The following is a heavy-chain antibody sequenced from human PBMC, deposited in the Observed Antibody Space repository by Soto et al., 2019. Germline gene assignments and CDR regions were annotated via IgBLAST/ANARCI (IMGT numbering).Heavy chain of an antibody. V-gene: IGHV4-59*08. Sequence: PSETLSLTCTVSGGSISSYYWSWIRQPPGKGLEWIGYIYYSGSTNYNPSLKSRVTISVDTSKNQFSLTLTSMTAEDTAVYYCAKRPFTSSGSFDYWGQGTLVTAPQ. CDR3: AKRPFTSSGSFDY. CDR1: GGSISSYY. D-gene: IGHD6-19*01. CDR2: IYYSGST. J-gene: IGHJ4*02.